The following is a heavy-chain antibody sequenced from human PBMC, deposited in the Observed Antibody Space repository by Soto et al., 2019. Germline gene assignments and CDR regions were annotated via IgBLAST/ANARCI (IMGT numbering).Heavy chain of an antibody. CDR1: GGTCISYG. V-gene: IGHV3-33*03. Sequence: VGSHSLCCTAAGGTCISYGMHWVRQAQGKGLEWVAVIWYDGSNKYYGDSVKGRFTISRDNSKKILYLEMNSLRKEDSAVYFCAKLGGSQNDFNRFDSRGQGTFVTV. J-gene: IGHJ5*01. CDR2: IWYDGSNK. CDR3: AKLGGSQNDFNRFDS. D-gene: IGHD1-1*01.